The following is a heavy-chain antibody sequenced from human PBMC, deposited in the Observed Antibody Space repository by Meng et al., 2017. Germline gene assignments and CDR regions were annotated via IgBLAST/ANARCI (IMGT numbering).Heavy chain of an antibody. J-gene: IGHJ4*02. Sequence: GGSLRLSCAASGFTFSSYWMSWVRQAPGKGLEWVANIKQDGSEKYYVDSVKGRFTISRDNAKNSLYLQMNSLRAEDTAVYYCASLTMTTVFNFDYWGQGTLVTVSS. CDR1: GFTFSSYW. V-gene: IGHV3-7*01. D-gene: IGHD4-17*01. CDR2: IKQDGSEK. CDR3: ASLTMTTVFNFDY.